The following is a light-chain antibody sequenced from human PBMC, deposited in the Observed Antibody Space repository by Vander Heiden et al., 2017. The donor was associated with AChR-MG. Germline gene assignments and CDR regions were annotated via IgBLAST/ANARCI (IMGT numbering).Light chain of an antibody. J-gene: IGLJ2*01. CDR1: SGHSSYA. V-gene: IGLV4-69*01. CDR2: LNSDGSH. CDR3: QTWGTGHVV. Sequence: QLVLTQSPSASASLGASVKLTCTLSSGHSSYAIAWHQQQPEKGPRYLMKLNSDGSHTKGDGIPDRFSGSSSGAERYLTISSLQSDDEADYYCQTWGTGHVVFGGGTKLTVL.